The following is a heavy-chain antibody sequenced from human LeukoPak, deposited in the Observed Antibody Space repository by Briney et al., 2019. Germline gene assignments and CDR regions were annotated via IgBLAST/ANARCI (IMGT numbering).Heavy chain of an antibody. Sequence: ETLSLTCTVSGGSLSSYYWSWVRQPPGKGLEWIGYIYYSGGTNHNPSLKSRVTISVDTSKNQFSLKLSSVTAADTAVYYCARGTNWFDPWGQGTLVTVSS. CDR1: GGSLSSYY. V-gene: IGHV4-59*01. CDR2: IYYSGGT. J-gene: IGHJ5*02. CDR3: ARGTNWFDP.